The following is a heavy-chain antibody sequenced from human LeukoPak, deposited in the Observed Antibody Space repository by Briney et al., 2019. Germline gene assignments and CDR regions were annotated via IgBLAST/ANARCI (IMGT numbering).Heavy chain of an antibody. CDR2: ISGSGGST. CDR1: GFTFSSYA. D-gene: IGHD2-15*01. V-gene: IGHV3-23*01. CDR3: AKDLRYCSGGSCHDAFDI. J-gene: IGHJ3*02. Sequence: AGGSLRLSCAASGFTFSSYAMSWVRQAPGKGLEWVSAISGSGGSTYYADSVKGRFTISRDNSKNTLYLQMNSLRAEDTAVYYCAKDLRYCSGGSCHDAFDIWGQGTMVTVSS.